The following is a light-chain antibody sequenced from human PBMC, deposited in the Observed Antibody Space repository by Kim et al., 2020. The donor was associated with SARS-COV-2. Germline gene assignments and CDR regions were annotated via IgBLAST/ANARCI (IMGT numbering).Light chain of an antibody. CDR2: EVS. V-gene: IGLV2-23*02. CDR3: CSCAADLTLV. CDR1: NSDIGTCNL. J-gene: IGLJ3*02. Sequence: GQSITISCTGSNSDIGTCNLVSWYQQHPRKAPQVIIYEVSRRPSGVSTRFSGSKSGNTASLTISGLQTEDEADYYCCSCAADLTLVFGGGTQLTVL.